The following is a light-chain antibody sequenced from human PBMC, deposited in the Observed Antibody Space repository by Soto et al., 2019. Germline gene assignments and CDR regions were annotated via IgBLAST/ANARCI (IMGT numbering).Light chain of an antibody. Sequence: DIQMTQSPPSLSASVGDTVTITCRASQSIRIALNWYQQKPGKAPNLLIYGTSYLRSGVPSRFSGSASGTDFTLSISALQPEDFATYYCQQSFTKPSTFGPGTRVDF. J-gene: IGKJ3*01. V-gene: IGKV1-39*01. CDR2: GTS. CDR1: QSIRIA. CDR3: QQSFTKPST.